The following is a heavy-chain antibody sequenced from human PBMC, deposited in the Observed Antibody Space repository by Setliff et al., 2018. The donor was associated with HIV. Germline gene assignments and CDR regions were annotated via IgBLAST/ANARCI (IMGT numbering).Heavy chain of an antibody. Sequence: ASVKVSCKASGYIFTDYYIHWVRQAPGQGLEWMGWINPNGGYTNYAQKFLGRVNMTQDTSFTTAYLELSRLGSDDTAVYYCAADNYNCNSFDSWGQGSLVTVSS. CDR2: INPNGGYT. D-gene: IGHD3-3*01. CDR3: AADNYNCNSFDS. J-gene: IGHJ4*02. V-gene: IGHV1-2*02. CDR1: GYIFTDYY.